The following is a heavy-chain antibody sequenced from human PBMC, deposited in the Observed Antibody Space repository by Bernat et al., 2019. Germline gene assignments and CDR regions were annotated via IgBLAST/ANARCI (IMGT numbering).Heavy chain of an antibody. CDR1: GGSFSGYY. V-gene: IGHV4-34*01. CDR3: ARGGYQLPQGYFDF. CDR2: INHSGSA. D-gene: IGHD2-2*01. Sequence: QVQLQQWGAGLLKPSETLSLTCAVYGGSFSGYYLTWVRQPPGKGLEWIGEINHSGSATYTPSLMSRVTISVDPSKNQFSLELRSVTAADTAVYYCARGGYQLPQGYFDFWGQGTLVTVSS. J-gene: IGHJ4*02.